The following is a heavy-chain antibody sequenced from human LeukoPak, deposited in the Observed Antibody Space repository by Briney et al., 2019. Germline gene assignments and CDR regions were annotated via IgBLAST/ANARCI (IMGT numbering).Heavy chain of an antibody. CDR1: GGSFSGYY. CDR3: AGDDNGYGRNHY. Sequence: PSETLSLTCAVYGGSFSGYYWSRIRQPPGKGLEWIGEINHSGSTNYNPSLRSRITISVDTSKNQFSLKLSSVTAADTAVYYCAGDDNGYGRNHYWGQGTLVTVSS. J-gene: IGHJ4*02. V-gene: IGHV4-34*01. D-gene: IGHD5-12*01. CDR2: INHSGST.